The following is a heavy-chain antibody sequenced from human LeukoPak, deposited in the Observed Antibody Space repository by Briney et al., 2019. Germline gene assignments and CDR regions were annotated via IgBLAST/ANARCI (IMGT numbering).Heavy chain of an antibody. CDR1: GGSFSGYY. V-gene: IGHV4-34*01. CDR2: INHSGST. J-gene: IGHJ4*02. CDR3: ARVPRTPRLDY. Sequence: SETLSLTCAVYGGSFSGYYWSWIRQPPGKGLEWIGEINHSGSTNYNPSLKSRVTISVDTSKNQFSLKLSSVTAADTAVYYCARVPRTPRLDYWGQGTLVTVSS. D-gene: IGHD2-2*01.